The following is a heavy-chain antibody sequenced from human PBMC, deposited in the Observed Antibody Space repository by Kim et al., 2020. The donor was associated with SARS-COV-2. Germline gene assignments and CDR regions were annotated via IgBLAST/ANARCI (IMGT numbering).Heavy chain of an antibody. CDR3: ARTNVFPNWFDS. D-gene: IGHD3-10*02. Sequence: SETLSLTCTVSGGSITSYYWTWIRQPPGKGLEWIGYIYYTGNTNYNPSPKSRVTMSIDTSKNQFSLELISVTAADTAVYYCARTNVFPNWFDSWGQGTLVTVSS. CDR2: IYYTGNT. CDR1: GGSITSYY. J-gene: IGHJ5*01. V-gene: IGHV4-59*13.